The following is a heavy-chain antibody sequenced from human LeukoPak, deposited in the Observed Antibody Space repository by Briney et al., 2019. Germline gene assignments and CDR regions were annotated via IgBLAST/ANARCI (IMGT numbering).Heavy chain of an antibody. CDR3: ARDQHLGDYIWGSYRWGYFDL. CDR2: IYYSGST. D-gene: IGHD3-16*02. V-gene: IGHV4-59*01. Sequence: PSETLSLTGTGSGGSISSYYWSWIRQPPGKGLEWIGYIYYSGSTNYNPSLKSRVTISVDTSKNQFSLKLSSVTAADTAVYYCARDQHLGDYIWGSYRWGYFDLWGRGTLVTVSS. J-gene: IGHJ2*01. CDR1: GGSISSYY.